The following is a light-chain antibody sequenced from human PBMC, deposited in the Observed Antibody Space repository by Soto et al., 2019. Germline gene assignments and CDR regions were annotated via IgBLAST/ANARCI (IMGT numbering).Light chain of an antibody. V-gene: IGKV3-15*01. CDR2: GAS. J-gene: IGKJ5*01. CDR3: HQYDNWPKT. CDR1: QSVSSN. Sequence: TKSPAPLTESPGERATLSCRASQSVSSNLAWYQQKPGQAPRPLIYGASPRETGIPAPFSGSGAGTEFTLTISSLQPEDFAVYYCHQYDNWPKTFGQGTRLDIK.